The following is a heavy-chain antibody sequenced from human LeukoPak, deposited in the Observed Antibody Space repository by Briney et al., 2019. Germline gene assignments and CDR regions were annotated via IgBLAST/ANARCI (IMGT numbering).Heavy chain of an antibody. Sequence: GGSLRLSCNVSGFSLSSYTMNWVRQAPGKGLEWVSYISGSGSTVYYADSVRGRFTMSRDNAKNSLYLQMNSLRAEDTALYYCARDHQHAFDVWGQGTLVTVSS. D-gene: IGHD2-2*01. CDR3: ARDHQHAFDV. V-gene: IGHV3-48*01. J-gene: IGHJ3*01. CDR2: ISGSGSTV. CDR1: GFSLSSYT.